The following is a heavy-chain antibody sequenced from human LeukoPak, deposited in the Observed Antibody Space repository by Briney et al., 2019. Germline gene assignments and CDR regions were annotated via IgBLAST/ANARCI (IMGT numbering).Heavy chain of an antibody. V-gene: IGHV3-11*04. CDR3: AGPRRRATTLDY. CDR1: GFTFSDYY. D-gene: IGHD5-12*01. CDR2: ISSSGSTI. Sequence: GGSLRLSCAASGFTFSDYYMSWIRQAPGKGLEWVSYISSSGSTIYYADSVKGRFTISRDNAKNSLYLQMNSLRAEDTAVYYCAGPRRRATTLDYWGQGTLVTVSS. J-gene: IGHJ4*02.